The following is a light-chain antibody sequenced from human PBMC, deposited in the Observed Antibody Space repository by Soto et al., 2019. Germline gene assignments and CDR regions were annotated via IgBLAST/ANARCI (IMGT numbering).Light chain of an antibody. CDR3: QQYNDWPRT. Sequence: EIVVTQSPATLSVSPGERATLSCRASQSVSSNLAWYQQKPGQAPRLLISGASTRATGIPARFSGSGSGTECTITITSLQSEDFAVYYCQQYNDWPRTFGQGTKVEIK. CDR1: QSVSSN. V-gene: IGKV3-15*01. CDR2: GAS. J-gene: IGKJ1*01.